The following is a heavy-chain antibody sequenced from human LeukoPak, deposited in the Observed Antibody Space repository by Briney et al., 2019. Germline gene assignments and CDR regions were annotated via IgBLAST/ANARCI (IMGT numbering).Heavy chain of an antibody. CDR2: ISGSGSST. CDR1: GFTFSNAW. V-gene: IGHV3-23*01. CDR3: AKDSNGWYQRGSNYFDY. J-gene: IGHJ4*02. Sequence: PGGSLSLSWAASGFTFSNAWMNWVRQAPGKGLEWVSTISGSGSSTYYVDSVKGRFTISRDNSKNTLYLQMNSLRAEDTAEYYCAKDSNGWYQRGSNYFDYWGQGTLVTVSS. D-gene: IGHD6-19*01.